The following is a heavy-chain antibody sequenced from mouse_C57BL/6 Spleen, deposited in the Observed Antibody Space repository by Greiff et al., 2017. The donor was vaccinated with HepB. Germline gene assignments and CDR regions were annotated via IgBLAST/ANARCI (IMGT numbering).Heavy chain of an antibody. CDR3: ARLPHYYVSSYFDY. CDR1: GYTFTSYW. J-gene: IGHJ2*01. CDR2: IYPGSGST. V-gene: IGHV1-55*01. Sequence: QVQLQQPGAELVKPGASVKMSCKASGYTFTSYWITWVKQRPGQGLEWIGDIYPGSGSTNYNEKFKSKATLTVDTSSSTAYMQLSSLTSEDSAVYYCARLPHYYVSSYFDYWGQGTTLTVSS. D-gene: IGHD1-1*01.